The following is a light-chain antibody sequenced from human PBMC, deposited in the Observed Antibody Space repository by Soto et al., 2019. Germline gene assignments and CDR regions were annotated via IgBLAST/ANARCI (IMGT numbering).Light chain of an antibody. Sequence: QSALTQPASVSGSPGQSISISCTGTSTDVGSYTYVSWYQQHAGIAPKLIIYDVTNRPSGVSNRFSGSKSGNMASLTISGLQAEDEADYYCSSFTSSRVFGTGTKLTVL. CDR1: STDVGSYTY. CDR3: SSFTSSRV. V-gene: IGLV2-14*01. J-gene: IGLJ1*01. CDR2: DVT.